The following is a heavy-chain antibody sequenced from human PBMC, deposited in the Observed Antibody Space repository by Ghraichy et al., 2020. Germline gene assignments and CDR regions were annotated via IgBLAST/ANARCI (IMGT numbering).Heavy chain of an antibody. CDR3: AKDLSSLSPVVNIYYYYGMDV. CDR2: ISYDGSNK. CDR1: GFTFSSYG. Sequence: SLRLSCAASGFTFSSYGMHWVRQAPGKGLEWVAVISYDGSNKYYADSVKGRFTISRDNSKNTLYLQMNSLRAEDTAVYYCAKDLSSLSPVVNIYYYYGMDVWGQGTTVTVSS. J-gene: IGHJ6*02. V-gene: IGHV3-30*18. D-gene: IGHD6-6*01.